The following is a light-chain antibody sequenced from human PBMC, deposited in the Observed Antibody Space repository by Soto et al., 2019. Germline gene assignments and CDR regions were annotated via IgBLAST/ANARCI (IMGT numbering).Light chain of an antibody. V-gene: IGLV3-21*02. J-gene: IGLJ1*01. CDR1: NIGTKG. CDR2: DDD. CDR3: QVWDESSDHHV. Sequence: SYELTQPPSVSVDPGQTARIACGGNNIGTKGVHWYRQKPGQAPVLVLYDDDDRPSGIPERFSGSNSGNTATLTISRVEAGDAADYYCQVWDESSDHHVFGTGTKVTVL.